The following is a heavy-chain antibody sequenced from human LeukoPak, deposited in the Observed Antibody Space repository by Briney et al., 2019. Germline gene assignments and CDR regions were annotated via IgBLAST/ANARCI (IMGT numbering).Heavy chain of an antibody. CDR3: AARWTAAIVRHFDY. V-gene: IGHV3-23*01. J-gene: IGHJ4*02. D-gene: IGHD3-16*02. CDR1: GFTFSSYA. Sequence: GGSLRLSCAASGFTFSSYAMSWVRQAPGRGLEWVSAISGSGGSTYYADSVKGRFTISRDNSKNTLYLQMNSLRAEDTAVYYCAARWTAAIVRHFDYWGQGTLVTVPS. CDR2: ISGSGGST.